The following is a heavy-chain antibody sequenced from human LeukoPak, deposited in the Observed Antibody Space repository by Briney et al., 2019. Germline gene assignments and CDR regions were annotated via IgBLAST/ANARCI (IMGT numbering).Heavy chain of an antibody. J-gene: IGHJ4*02. V-gene: IGHV1-46*01. CDR3: ARVSEGGRCGW. D-gene: IGHD1-26*01. CDR1: GYTFSDYD. Sequence: ASVSVLYKAWGYTFSDYDMHCVRQAPGQGLEWMGKINPSGGSTSYAQKLQGRVTMTRDTSTSTAYMELSSLRSEDTAVYYCARVSEGGRCGWWGRGTLVSVSS. CDR2: INPSGGST.